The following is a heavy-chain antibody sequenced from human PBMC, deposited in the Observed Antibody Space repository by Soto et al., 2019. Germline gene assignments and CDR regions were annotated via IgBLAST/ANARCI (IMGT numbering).Heavy chain of an antibody. CDR3: ARESRQRFLEWLLRPDAFDI. CDR1: GYTFTSYG. D-gene: IGHD3-3*01. CDR2: ISAYSGNT. Sequence: ASVKVSCKASGYTFTSYGISWVRQAPGQGLEWMGWISAYSGNTNYAQKLQGRVTMTTDTSTSTAYMELRSLRSDDTAVYYCARESRQRFLEWLLRPDAFDIWGQGTMVTVSS. J-gene: IGHJ3*02. V-gene: IGHV1-18*01.